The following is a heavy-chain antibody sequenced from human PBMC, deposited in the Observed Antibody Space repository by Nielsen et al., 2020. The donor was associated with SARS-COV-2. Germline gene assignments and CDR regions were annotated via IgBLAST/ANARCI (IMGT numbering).Heavy chain of an antibody. D-gene: IGHD3-3*01. J-gene: IGHJ4*02. Sequence: GGFLRLSCAASGFTFSSYWMSWVRQAPGKGLEWVANIKQDGSEKYYVDSVKGRFTISRDNAKNSLYLQMNSLRAEDTAVYYCARRDTYYDFWSGQGAYYFDYWGQGTLVTVSS. V-gene: IGHV3-7*03. CDR2: IKQDGSEK. CDR1: GFTFSSYW. CDR3: ARRDTYYDFWSGQGAYYFDY.